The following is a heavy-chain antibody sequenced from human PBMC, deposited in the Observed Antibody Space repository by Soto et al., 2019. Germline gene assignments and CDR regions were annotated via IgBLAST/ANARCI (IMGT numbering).Heavy chain of an antibody. CDR2: MNPNSVNT. D-gene: IGHD6-13*01. J-gene: IGHJ6*02. CDR1: GYTFTSYD. CDR3: ATKGRWYVGYYYYGMDV. V-gene: IGHV1-8*01. Sequence: ASVKVSCKASGYTFTSYDINWVRQATGQGLEWMGWMNPNSVNTGYAQKFQGRVTMTEDTSTDTAYMELSSLRSEDTAVYYCATKGRWYVGYYYYGMDVWGQGTTVTVSS.